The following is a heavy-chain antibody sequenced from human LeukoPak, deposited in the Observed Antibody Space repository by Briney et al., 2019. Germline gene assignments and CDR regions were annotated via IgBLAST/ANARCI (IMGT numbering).Heavy chain of an antibody. J-gene: IGHJ5*02. CDR2: IYTSGST. CDR1: GGSISSYY. CDR3: ARQRSRQAWFAP. Sequence: PSETLSLTCTVSGGSISSYYWSWIRQPPGKGLEWIGYIYTSGSTNYNPSLKSRVTISVDTSKNQFSLKLSSVTAADTAVYYCARQRSRQAWFAPWGQGTLVTVSS. V-gene: IGHV4-4*09. D-gene: IGHD6-25*01.